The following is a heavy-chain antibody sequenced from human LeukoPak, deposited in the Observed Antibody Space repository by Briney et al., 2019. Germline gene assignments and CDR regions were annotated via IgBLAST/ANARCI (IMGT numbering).Heavy chain of an antibody. CDR1: GFTFNTFA. CDR2: ISGSGGYT. J-gene: IGHJ4*02. Sequence: GGSLRLSCAASGFTFNTFAMSWVRQAQGKGLEWVSAISGSGGYTNSADSVKGRFTTSRDNFKNTLYLEMNSLRVEDTAVYYCAKDPNFDYWGQGTLVTVSS. V-gene: IGHV3-23*01. CDR3: AKDPNFDY.